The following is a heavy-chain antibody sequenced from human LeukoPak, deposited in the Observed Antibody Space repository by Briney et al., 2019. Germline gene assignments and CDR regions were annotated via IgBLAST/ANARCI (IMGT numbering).Heavy chain of an antibody. CDR1: GGSISSSSDY. CDR2: IYYSGGT. V-gene: IGHV4-39*07. D-gene: IGHD3-9*01. CDR3: AREGGPYYDILTGYFSPHHYYYMDV. Sequence: AETLSLTCTVSGGSISSSSDYCGWIRQPPGKGREWIGSIYYSGGTYYNPTLKSPVTISVDTSKNQFSLKLSSVTAADTAVYYCAREGGPYYDILTGYFSPHHYYYMDVWGKGTTVTVSS. J-gene: IGHJ6*03.